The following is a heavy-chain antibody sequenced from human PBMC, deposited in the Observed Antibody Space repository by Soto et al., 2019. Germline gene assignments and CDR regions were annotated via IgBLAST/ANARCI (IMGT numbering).Heavy chain of an antibody. CDR2: TIPMFGTT. CDR3: TRCGIRYHSIGYYLGIDGMDV. V-gene: IGHV1-69*12. J-gene: IGHJ6*02. D-gene: IGHD3-22*01. CDR1: GGTFNSYA. Sequence: QVQLVQSGAEVKKPESSVRVSCKASGGTFNSYAITWVRQAPGRGLEWMGGTIPMFGTTNYAEKFQGRVTISADVSTNTAYMELSSLRSEDTAVYYCTRCGIRYHSIGYYLGIDGMDVWGQGTTVIVSS.